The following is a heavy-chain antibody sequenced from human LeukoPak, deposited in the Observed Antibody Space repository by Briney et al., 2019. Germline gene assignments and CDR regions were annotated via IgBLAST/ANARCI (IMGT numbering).Heavy chain of an antibody. CDR1: GFTFSTYA. D-gene: IGHD6-19*01. CDR2: ISDDGSTK. CDR3: ARDLIAVTGTGFWFDP. V-gene: IGHV3-30-3*01. Sequence: GRSLRLSCAASGFTFSTYAVHWVRQAPGKGLEWVAVISDDGSTKYYADSVKGRFTISRDNSKNMLYLQMNSLRAEDSAVYYCARDLIAVTGTGFWFDPRGQGTLVTVSS. J-gene: IGHJ5*02.